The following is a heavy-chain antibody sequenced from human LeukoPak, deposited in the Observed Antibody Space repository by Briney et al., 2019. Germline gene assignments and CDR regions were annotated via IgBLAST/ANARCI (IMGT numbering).Heavy chain of an antibody. CDR1: GYTFTSYY. V-gene: IGHV1-46*01. CDR2: INPSGGST. J-gene: IGHJ5*02. CDR3: ARGGYYDSSGPTWDWFDP. Sequence: ASVKVSCKVSGYTFTSYYMHWVRQAPGQGLEWMGIINPSGGSTTYSQKFQGRVTMTRDTSTSTVYMELISLRSEDTAVYYCARGGYYDSSGPTWDWFDPWGQGTLVTVSS. D-gene: IGHD3-22*01.